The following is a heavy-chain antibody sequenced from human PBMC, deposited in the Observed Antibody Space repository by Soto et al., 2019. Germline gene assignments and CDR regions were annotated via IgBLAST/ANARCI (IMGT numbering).Heavy chain of an antibody. CDR3: ARGDGTGLHIRGWSPRF. Sequence: EVQLVESGGGLVKPGGSLTLSCAGSGFTFSISTMSWVRQAPGKRLEWVSSISSGTTYFYYADSVKGRFSISRDNSKHSLYLQMNSLRVEDTDVYFCARGDGTGLHIRGWSPRFWGQGNLVTVAS. CDR2: ISSGTTYF. V-gene: IGHV3-21*01. J-gene: IGHJ4*02. CDR1: GFTFSIST. D-gene: IGHD3-10*01.